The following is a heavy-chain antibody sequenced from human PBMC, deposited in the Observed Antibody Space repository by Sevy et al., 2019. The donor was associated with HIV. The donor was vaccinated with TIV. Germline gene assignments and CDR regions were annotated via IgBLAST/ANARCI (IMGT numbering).Heavy chain of an antibody. V-gene: IGHV4-4*07. Sequence: WESLSLTCIVSGGSISSYSWSWIRQRTGKGQDWIGRIHSDGSTNYNPSLKSRVTMSLDTSKIQFSLNLSSVSAADTAVYFCARVSANTEPDYYYYAMDVWGQGTTVTVSS. CDR3: ARVSANTEPDYYYYAMDV. CDR1: GGSISSYS. J-gene: IGHJ6*02. D-gene: IGHD3-3*01. CDR2: IHSDGST.